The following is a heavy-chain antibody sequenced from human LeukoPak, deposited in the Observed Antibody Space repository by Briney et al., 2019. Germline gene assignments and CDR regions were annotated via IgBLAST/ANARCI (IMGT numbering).Heavy chain of an antibody. J-gene: IGHJ4*02. CDR3: VEGRAARFDY. D-gene: IGHD5-18*01. Sequence: PGGSLRLSCAASGFTFSNYAMSWVRQAPGKGLEWVSAISGSDGSTNYADSVKGRYTISRDNSKNTLYLQMNSLRAEDTAVYYCVEGRAARFDYWGQGTLVAVSS. CDR1: GFTFSNYA. CDR2: ISGSDGST. V-gene: IGHV3-23*01.